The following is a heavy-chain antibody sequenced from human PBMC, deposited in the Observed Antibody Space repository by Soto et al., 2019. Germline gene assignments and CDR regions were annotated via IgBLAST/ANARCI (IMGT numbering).Heavy chain of an antibody. V-gene: IGHV3-21*04. CDR1: GFTFNNYG. CDR2: VSNSDYT. J-gene: IGHJ4*02. Sequence: LRRSCVVSGFTFNNYGINWVRQAPGKGLEWVSTVSNSDYTYYSDSVEGRFTISRDNAKNTVSLQMNTLRAEDTAVYYCAREDSIIIPAVSDFWGQGTLVTVSS. CDR3: AREDSIIIPAVSDF. D-gene: IGHD2-2*01.